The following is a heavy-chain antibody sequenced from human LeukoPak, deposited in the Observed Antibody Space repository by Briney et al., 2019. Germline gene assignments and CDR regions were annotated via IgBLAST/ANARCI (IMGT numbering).Heavy chain of an antibody. CDR3: AKVMGYCGVDCYPDY. CDR2: ISYDGSNE. J-gene: IGHJ4*02. V-gene: IGHV3-30*04. CDR1: GFTFSSYA. Sequence: PGGSLRLSCAASGFTFSSYAMHWVRQAPGKGLEWVAVISYDGSNEYYADSVKGRFTISRDNSKNTLYLQMNSLRAEDTGLYYCAKVMGYCGVDCYPDYWGQGTLVTVSS. D-gene: IGHD2-21*02.